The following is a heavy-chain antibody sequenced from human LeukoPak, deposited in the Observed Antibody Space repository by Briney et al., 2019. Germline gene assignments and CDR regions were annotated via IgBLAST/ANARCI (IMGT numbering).Heavy chain of an antibody. Sequence: SETLSLTCTVSGGSISIISSSTYYWGWIRQAPGKGLEWIGSLYYGENSHYNPSLKSRATLSVDTSSNQFSLKLTSVTAADAAVYFCARQLPSAAADTRGYFDYWGQGTVVTVSS. D-gene: IGHD6-25*01. CDR1: GGSISIISSSTYY. CDR3: ARQLPSAAADTRGYFDY. V-gene: IGHV4-39*01. J-gene: IGHJ4*02. CDR2: LYYGENS.